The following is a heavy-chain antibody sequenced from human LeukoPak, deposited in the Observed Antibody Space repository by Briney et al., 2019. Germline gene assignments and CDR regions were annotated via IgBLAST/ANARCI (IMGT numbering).Heavy chain of an antibody. J-gene: IGHJ3*02. CDR3: ARYSGRYSDAFDI. D-gene: IGHD1-26*01. CDR1: GFTFSSYS. Sequence: PGGSLRLSCAASGFTFSSYSMNWVRQAPGKGLEWVSSIGSSSSYIYYADSVKGRFTISRDNAKNSLYLQMNSLRAEDTAVYYCARYSGRYSDAFDIWGQGTMVTVSS. V-gene: IGHV3-21*01. CDR2: IGSSSSYI.